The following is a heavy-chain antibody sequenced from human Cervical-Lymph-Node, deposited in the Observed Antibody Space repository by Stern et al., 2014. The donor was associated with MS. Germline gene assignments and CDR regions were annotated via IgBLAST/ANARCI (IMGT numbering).Heavy chain of an antibody. V-gene: IGHV4-59*01. CDR2: IYYTRHT. D-gene: IGHD5-18*01. CDR1: GGSISTYY. Sequence: QVQLVQSGPGLVKPSETLPLTCTASGGSISTYYWTWIRQPPGKGLEWIGYIYYTRHTHYNPPLKSLVTISLVTSKNQFSLKLSSVTAADTAVYYCARGETVMGYYFDYWGQGTLVTVSS. J-gene: IGHJ4*02. CDR3: ARGETVMGYYFDY.